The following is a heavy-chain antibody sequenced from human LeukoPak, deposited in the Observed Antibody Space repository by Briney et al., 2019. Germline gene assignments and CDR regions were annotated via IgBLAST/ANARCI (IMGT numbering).Heavy chain of an antibody. J-gene: IGHJ4*02. V-gene: IGHV3-53*01. CDR3: ARSGYSYGYSYFDY. Sequence: GGSLRLSCAASGFTVSSNYMSWVRQAPGKGLEWVSVIYSGGSTYYADSVKGRFTISRDNSKNTLYLQMNSLRAEDTAVYYCARSGYSYGYSYFDYWGQGTLVTVSS. CDR1: GFTVSSNY. CDR2: IYSGGST. D-gene: IGHD5-18*01.